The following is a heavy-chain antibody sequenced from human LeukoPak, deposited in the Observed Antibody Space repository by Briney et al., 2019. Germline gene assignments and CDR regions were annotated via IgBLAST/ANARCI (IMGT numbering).Heavy chain of an antibody. CDR1: GFIFSSYE. Sequence: GGSLRLSCAASGFIFSSYEMNWVRQAPGKGLEWASYISSSGSSIYYADPVKGRFTISRDNAKNSLYLQMNSLRAEDTAVYYCARESREMATLIDYWGQGTLVTVSS. V-gene: IGHV3-48*03. D-gene: IGHD5-24*01. CDR3: ARESREMATLIDY. J-gene: IGHJ4*02. CDR2: ISSSGSSI.